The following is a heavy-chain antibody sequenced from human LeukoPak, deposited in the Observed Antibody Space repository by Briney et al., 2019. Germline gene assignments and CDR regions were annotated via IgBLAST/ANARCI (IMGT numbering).Heavy chain of an antibody. CDR3: ARGQDIVVVPAALDY. CDR2: IIPIFGTA. V-gene: IGHV1-69*01. CDR1: GGTFSSYA. J-gene: IGHJ4*02. D-gene: IGHD2-2*01. Sequence: SVKVSCKASGGTFSSYAISWVRQAPGQGLEWMGGIIPIFGTANYAQKFQGRVTIAADESTSKAYMELSSLRSEDTAVYYCARGQDIVVVPAALDYWGQGTLVTVSS.